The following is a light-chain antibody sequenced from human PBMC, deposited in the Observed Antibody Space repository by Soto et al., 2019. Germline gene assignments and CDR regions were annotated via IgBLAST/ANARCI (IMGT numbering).Light chain of an antibody. CDR3: QQYGTVPWK. Sequence: EIVLTQSPGTLSLSPRERATLSCSSSQSVDSSFLGWYQQKPGQSPRLLIYAASSRASGIPDRFSGSGSGTDFTLSINGLDPEDLAVYYCQQYGTVPWKCGQGTKVDIK. CDR1: QSVDSSF. V-gene: IGKV3-20*01. CDR2: AAS. J-gene: IGKJ1*01.